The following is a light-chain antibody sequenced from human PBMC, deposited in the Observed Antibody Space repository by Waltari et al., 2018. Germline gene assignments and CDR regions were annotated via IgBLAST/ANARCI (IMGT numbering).Light chain of an antibody. CDR1: RSNIGQNV. J-gene: IGLJ1*01. CDR3: ASWDDSLNDFV. V-gene: IGLV1-44*01. CDR2: DNN. Sequence: QSVLTQPHSASGTPGQRVTISCSGSRSNIGQNVVNWSQHLQGTAPKLLMSDNNQRPSGVPDRFSGSKSGTSASLAISGLQSDDEADYYCASWDDSLNDFVFGTGTKVTVL.